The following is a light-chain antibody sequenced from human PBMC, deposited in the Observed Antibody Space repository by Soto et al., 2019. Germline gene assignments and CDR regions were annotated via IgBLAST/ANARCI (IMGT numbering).Light chain of an antibody. Sequence: QSALTQPPSTSGTPGHRVTISCSGSSSNIGSESVNWYQQLPGTAPKLLIYSYNQRPSGVPDRFSGSKSGTSASLAISGLQSEDEADYICAAWDDSLNGYVFGLGTKVTVL. V-gene: IGLV1-44*01. J-gene: IGLJ1*01. CDR3: AAWDDSLNGYV. CDR2: SYN. CDR1: SSNIGSES.